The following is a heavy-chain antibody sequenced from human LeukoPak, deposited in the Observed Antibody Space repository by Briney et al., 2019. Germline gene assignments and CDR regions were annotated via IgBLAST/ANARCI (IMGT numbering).Heavy chain of an antibody. CDR3: ARDQLGSLGYSYGLNLIFDY. J-gene: IGHJ4*02. D-gene: IGHD5-18*01. V-gene: IGHV1-69*05. CDR2: IIPIFGTA. Sequence: GASVKVSCKASGGTFSSYAISWVRQAPGQGLEWMGGIIPIFGTANYAQKFQGRVTITTDESTSTAYMELSSLRSEDTAVYYCARDQLGSLGYSYGLNLIFDYWGQGTLVTVSS. CDR1: GGTFSSYA.